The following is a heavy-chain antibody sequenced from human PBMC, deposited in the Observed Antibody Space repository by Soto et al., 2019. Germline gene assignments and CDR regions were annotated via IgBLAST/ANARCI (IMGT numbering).Heavy chain of an antibody. CDR2: FDPEDGET. CDR1: GYTLTELS. CDR3: ARDTAMVNPYGMDV. J-gene: IGHJ6*02. V-gene: IGHV1-24*01. Sequence: ASVKVSCKVSGYTLTELSMHWVRQAPGKGLEWMGGFDPEDGETIYAQKFQGRVTMTTDTSTSTAYMELRSLRSDDTAVYYCARDTAMVNPYGMDVWGQGTTVTVSS. D-gene: IGHD5-18*01.